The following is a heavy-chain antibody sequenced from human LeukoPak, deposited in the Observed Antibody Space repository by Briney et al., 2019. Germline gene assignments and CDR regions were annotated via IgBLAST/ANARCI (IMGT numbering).Heavy chain of an antibody. D-gene: IGHD3-3*01. Sequence: SETLSLTCTVSGGSISSSNYYWGWIRQPPGKGLEWIASIHYSETTYYNPSLKSRVTISVDTSKNQFSLKLSSVTAADTAVYYCARYIGVVYYFDYWGQGTLVTVSS. V-gene: IGHV4-39*07. CDR3: ARYIGVVYYFDY. CDR1: GGSISSSNYY. J-gene: IGHJ4*02. CDR2: IHYSETT.